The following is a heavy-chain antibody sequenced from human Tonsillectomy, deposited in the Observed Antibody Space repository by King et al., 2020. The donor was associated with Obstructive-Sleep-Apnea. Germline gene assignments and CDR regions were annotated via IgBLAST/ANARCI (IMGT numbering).Heavy chain of an antibody. D-gene: IGHD6-13*01. Sequence: QLVQSGAEVKKPGASVKVSCMSSGYTFTSYGIIWVRQAPGNGLDGMGCISASNGNTIYAQKRHGRVTITTETSTSPAYMELRSLRSDDTAVYYCARGYSSSWYRGYYYYGMDVWGQGTTVTVSS. CDR1: GYTFTSYG. CDR3: ARGYSSSWYRGYYYYGMDV. J-gene: IGHJ6*02. V-gene: IGHV1-18*04. CDR2: ISASNGNT.